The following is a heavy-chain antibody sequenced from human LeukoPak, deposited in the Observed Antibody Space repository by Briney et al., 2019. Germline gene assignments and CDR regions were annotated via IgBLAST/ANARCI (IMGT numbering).Heavy chain of an antibody. CDR3: ARLIVATIRGIGYFDY. V-gene: IGHV1-69*01. CDR1: GGTFSSYA. J-gene: IGHJ4*02. CDR2: IIPIFGTA. D-gene: IGHD5-12*01. Sequence: GASVKVSCKASGGTFSSYAISWVRQAPGQGLEWMGGIIPIFGTANYAQKFQGRVTITADESTSTAYMELSSLRSGDTAVYYCARLIVATIRGIGYFDYWGQGTLVTVSS.